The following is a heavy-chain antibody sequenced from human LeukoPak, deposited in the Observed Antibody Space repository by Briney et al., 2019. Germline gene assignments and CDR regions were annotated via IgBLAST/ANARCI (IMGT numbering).Heavy chain of an antibody. J-gene: IGHJ4*02. CDR1: GFTVSSNY. D-gene: IGHD6-13*01. CDR3: ARAPRYSSSWSED. V-gene: IGHV3-53*01. CDR2: IYSGGST. Sequence: PGGSLRLSCAASGFTVSSNYMSWVRQAPGKGREWVSVIYSGGSTYYADSVKGRFTISRDNSKNTLYLQMNSLRAEDTAVYYCARAPRYSSSWSEDWGQGTLVTVSS.